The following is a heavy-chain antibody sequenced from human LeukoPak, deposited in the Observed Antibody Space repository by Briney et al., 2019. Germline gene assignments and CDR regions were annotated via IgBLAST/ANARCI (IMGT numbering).Heavy chain of an antibody. Sequence: PSETLSLTCAVSGYSISSGYYWGWIRQPPGKGLEWIGSIYHSGSTYYNTSLKSRVTISVDTSKNQFSLKLSSVTAADTAVYYCARQELQDLYNWFDPWGQGTLVTVSS. D-gene: IGHD3-10*01. J-gene: IGHJ5*02. CDR3: ARQELQDLYNWFDP. CDR1: GYSISSGYY. V-gene: IGHV4-38-2*01. CDR2: IYHSGST.